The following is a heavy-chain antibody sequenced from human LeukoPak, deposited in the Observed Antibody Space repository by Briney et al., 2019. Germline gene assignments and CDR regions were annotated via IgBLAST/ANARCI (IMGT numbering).Heavy chain of an antibody. V-gene: IGHV4-61*02. CDR3: ARDRGGYYASEAWHDY. CDR2: IYSSGRT. D-gene: IGHD3-10*01. CDR1: GGSISSGSYY. Sequence: SETLSLTCTVSGGSISSGSYYWSWIRQPAGKGLEWIGRIYSSGRTHYNPSLKSRVTISVDTSKNQFSLRLSFVTAADTAVYYCARDRGGYYASEAWHDYWGQGTLVTVSS. J-gene: IGHJ4*02.